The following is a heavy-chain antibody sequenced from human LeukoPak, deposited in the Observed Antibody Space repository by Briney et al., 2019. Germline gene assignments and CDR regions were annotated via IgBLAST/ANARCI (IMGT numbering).Heavy chain of an antibody. CDR1: GGSISSGGYY. Sequence: SETLSLTCTVSGGSISSGGYYWSWIRQHPGKGLEWIGYIYYSGSTNYNPSLKSRVTISVDTSKNQFSLKLSPVTAADTAVYYCARGPHYYYDSSGYYFDYWGQGTLVTVSS. V-gene: IGHV4-31*03. D-gene: IGHD3-22*01. J-gene: IGHJ4*02. CDR3: ARGPHYYYDSSGYYFDY. CDR2: IYYSGST.